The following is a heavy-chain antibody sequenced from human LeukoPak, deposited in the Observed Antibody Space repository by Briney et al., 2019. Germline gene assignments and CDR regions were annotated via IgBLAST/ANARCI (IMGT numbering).Heavy chain of an antibody. Sequence: SETLSLTCTVSDGSISTYYWSWIRQPAGKGLEWIGRIHTSGNTIYNPSLKSRVTMSVDTSKNQFSLTLSPVTAADTAVYYCASQLPNYAMDVWGQGTTVTVSS. CDR1: DGSISTYY. D-gene: IGHD2-2*01. CDR3: ASQLPNYAMDV. CDR2: IHTSGNT. V-gene: IGHV4-4*07. J-gene: IGHJ6*02.